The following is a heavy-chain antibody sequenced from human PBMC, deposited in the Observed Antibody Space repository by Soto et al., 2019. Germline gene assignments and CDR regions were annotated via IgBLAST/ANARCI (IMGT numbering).Heavy chain of an antibody. Sequence: GSLRLSCAASGFTFSNYAMSWLRQPPGKGLEWVSAISDSGDRTYYADSVKGRFTISRDNAKNTVHLQMDSLRAEDTAVYYCARVMANLPWYFDYWGQGTLVTVSS. CDR1: GFTFSNYA. V-gene: IGHV3-23*01. D-gene: IGHD2-8*01. J-gene: IGHJ4*02. CDR3: ARVMANLPWYFDY. CDR2: ISDSGDRT.